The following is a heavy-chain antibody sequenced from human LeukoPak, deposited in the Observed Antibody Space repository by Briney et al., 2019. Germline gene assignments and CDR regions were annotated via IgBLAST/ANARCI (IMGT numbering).Heavy chain of an antibody. V-gene: IGHV1-2*06. CDR2: INPNSGDT. CDR1: GYTFTGYY. Sequence: ASVKVSCKASGYTFTGYYMHWVRQAPGQGLEWMGRINPNSGDTNYAQKFQGRVTMTRDTSISTAYMELSRLRSDDTAVYYCARDYCSSTSCLFDYWGQGTLVTVSS. CDR3: ARDYCSSTSCLFDY. D-gene: IGHD2-2*01. J-gene: IGHJ4*02.